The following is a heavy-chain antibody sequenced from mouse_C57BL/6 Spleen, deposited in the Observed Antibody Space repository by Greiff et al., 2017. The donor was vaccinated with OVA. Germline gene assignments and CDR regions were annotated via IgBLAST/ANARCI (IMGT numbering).Heavy chain of an antibody. CDR2: ISSGSSTI. D-gene: IGHD2-4*01. CDR3: ARLGDYDDAMDY. J-gene: IGHJ4*01. CDR1: GFTFSDYG. Sequence: EVNLVESGGGLVKPGGSLKLSCAASGFTFSDYGMHWVRQAPEKGLEWVAYISSGSSTIYYADTVKGRFTISRDNAKNTLFLQMTSLRSEDTAMYYCARLGDYDDAMDYWGQGTSVTVSS. V-gene: IGHV5-17*01.